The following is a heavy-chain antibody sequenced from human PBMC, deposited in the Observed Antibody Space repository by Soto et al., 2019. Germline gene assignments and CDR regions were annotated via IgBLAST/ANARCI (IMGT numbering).Heavy chain of an antibody. V-gene: IGHV4-4*02. CDR3: ARLVYDTRLNYMYFDF. J-gene: IGHJ4*02. CDR2: IFHDGTA. Sequence: PSETLSLTCAVSGVSLTSGNCWTLVRQSPQRGLEYIGEIFHDGTANYYPSFERRVAMSVDTSRNQFSLKLTSVTAADTAVYFCARLVYDTRLNYMYFDFWGPGTLVTAPQ. CDR1: GVSLTSGNC. D-gene: IGHD3-10*01.